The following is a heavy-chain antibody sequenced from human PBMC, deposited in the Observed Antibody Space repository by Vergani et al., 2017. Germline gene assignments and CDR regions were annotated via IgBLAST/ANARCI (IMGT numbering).Heavy chain of an antibody. Sequence: QVQLQESGPGLVKPSETLSLTCTVSGGSISSYYWSWIRQPPGKGLEWFGYIYYSGSTNYNPSLKSRVTISVDTSKNQFSLKLSSVTAADTAVYYCARLSRYGDWYFDLWGRGTLVTVSS. V-gene: IGHV4-59*01. CDR1: GGSISSYY. CDR2: IYYSGST. J-gene: IGHJ2*01. D-gene: IGHD4-17*01. CDR3: ARLSRYGDWYFDL.